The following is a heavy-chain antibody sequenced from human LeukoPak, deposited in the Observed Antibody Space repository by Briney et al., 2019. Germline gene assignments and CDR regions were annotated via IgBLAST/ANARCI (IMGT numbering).Heavy chain of an antibody. CDR3: ARLNYDFWRGYYFDY. Sequence: SESLSLTCTVSGGSISSYYWSWIRQPPGKGMEWIGYIDDSGTTNFNPPLKRQVTISVDTSKNQFPLKLSSVTAADTAVYYCARLNYDFWRGYYFDYWGQGTLVTVSS. CDR2: IDDSGTT. CDR1: GGSISSYY. J-gene: IGHJ4*02. V-gene: IGHV4-59*08. D-gene: IGHD3-3*01.